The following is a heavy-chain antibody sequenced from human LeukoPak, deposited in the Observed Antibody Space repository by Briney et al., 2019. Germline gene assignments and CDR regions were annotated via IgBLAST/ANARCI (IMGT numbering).Heavy chain of an antibody. J-gene: IGHJ4*02. CDR3: ARVFYGSGWYYFDY. Sequence: KPSETPPLTCTVPGGSIRATRYYWGWVRPPPRKGLEWLGYIYYSGSTNYNPFLKSRVTISVDTSKNQFSLKLSSVTAADTAVYYCARVFYGSGWYYFDYWGQGTLVTVSP. CDR1: GGSIRATRYY. CDR2: IYYSGST. D-gene: IGHD6-19*01. V-gene: IGHV4-61*05.